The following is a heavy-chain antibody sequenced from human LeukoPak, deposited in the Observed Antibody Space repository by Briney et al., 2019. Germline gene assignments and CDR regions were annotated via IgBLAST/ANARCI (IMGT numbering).Heavy chain of an antibody. CDR3: ARGPDYGGPL. V-gene: IGHV3-74*01. D-gene: IGHD4-23*01. CDR2: MNSDASST. Sequence: GGSLKLSCVASGFTFTNYWMHWVRQAPGKGLVWVARMNSDASSTSYADSVKGRFTISRDNAKKTLYLQMNSLRAEDTAVYYCARGPDYGGPLRGQGTLVTVSP. J-gene: IGHJ4*02. CDR1: GFTFTNYW.